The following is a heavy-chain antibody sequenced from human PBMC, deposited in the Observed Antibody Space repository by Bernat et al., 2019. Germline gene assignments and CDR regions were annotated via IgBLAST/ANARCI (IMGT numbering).Heavy chain of an antibody. CDR3: ARAAYYYGSGSPDY. Sequence: QVQLVESGGGVVQPGRSLRLSCAASGFTFSSYAMHWVRQAPGKGLEWVAVISYDGSNKYYADSVKGRFTISRDNSKNTLYLQMNSLRAEDTAVYYYARAAYYYGSGSPDYWGQGTLVTVSS. D-gene: IGHD3-10*01. V-gene: IGHV3-30-3*01. CDR1: GFTFSSYA. J-gene: IGHJ4*02. CDR2: ISYDGSNK.